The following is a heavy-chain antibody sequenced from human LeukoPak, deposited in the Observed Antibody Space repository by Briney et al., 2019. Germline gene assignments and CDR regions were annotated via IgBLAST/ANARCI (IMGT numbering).Heavy chain of an antibody. Sequence: PGASVKVSCKSSGGPYSSYAISWVRQAPGQGLEWMGGIITASQVVSLAQKFEDRVTMTVDRPTNTVYMEMNSLKSEDTAVYYCARTRCSGGNCDSSERYYYMDVWGTGTTVTVSS. D-gene: IGHD2-15*01. CDR3: ARTRCSGGNCDSSERYYYMDV. J-gene: IGHJ6*03. CDR1: GGPYSSYA. V-gene: IGHV1-69*10. CDR2: IITASQVV.